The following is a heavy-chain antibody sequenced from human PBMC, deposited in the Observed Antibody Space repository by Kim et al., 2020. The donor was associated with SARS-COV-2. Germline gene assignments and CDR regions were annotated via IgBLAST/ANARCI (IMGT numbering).Heavy chain of an antibody. CDR2: ISSSSSTI. D-gene: IGHD3-16*02. Sequence: GGSLRLSCAASGFTFSSYSMNWVRQAPGKGLEWVSYISSSSSTIYYADSVKGRFTISRDNAKNSLYLQMNSLRAEDTAVYYCARENLMITFGGVIVIPFGRYYGMDVWGQGTTVTVSS. CDR1: GFTFSSYS. CDR3: ARENLMITFGGVIVIPFGRYYGMDV. J-gene: IGHJ6*02. V-gene: IGHV3-48*01.